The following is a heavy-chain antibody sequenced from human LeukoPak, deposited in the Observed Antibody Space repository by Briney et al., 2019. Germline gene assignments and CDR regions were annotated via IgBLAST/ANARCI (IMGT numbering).Heavy chain of an antibody. CDR2: INPNSGGT. CDR1: GYTFTGYY. V-gene: IGHV1-2*02. Sequence: ASVKVSCKASGYTFTGYYMHWVRQAPGQGLEWVGWINPNSGGTNYAQKFQGRVTMTRDTSISTAYMELSRLRSDDTAVYYCARGGSYYPYYFDYWGQGTLVTVSS. CDR3: ARGGSYYPYYFDY. D-gene: IGHD1-26*01. J-gene: IGHJ4*02.